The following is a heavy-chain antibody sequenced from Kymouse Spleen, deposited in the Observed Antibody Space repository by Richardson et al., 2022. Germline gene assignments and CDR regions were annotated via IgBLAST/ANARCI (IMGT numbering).Heavy chain of an antibody. CDR2: IWYDGSNK. J-gene: IGHJ2*01. Sequence: QVQLVESGGGVVQPGRSLRLSCAASGFTFSSYGMHWVRQAPGKGLEWVAVIWYDGSNKYYADSVKGRFTISRDNSKNTLYLQMNSLRAEDTAVYYCASGITGTLWYFDLWGRGTLVTVSS. CDR3: ASGITGTLWYFDL. CDR1: GFTFSSYG. V-gene: IGHV3-33*01. D-gene: IGHD1-7*01.